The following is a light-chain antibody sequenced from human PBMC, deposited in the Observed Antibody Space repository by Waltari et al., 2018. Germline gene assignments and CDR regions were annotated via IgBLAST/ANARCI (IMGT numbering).Light chain of an antibody. V-gene: IGLV1-40*01. CDR2: ANN. J-gene: IGLJ2*01. CDR1: SSNIGAGYA. Sequence: QSVLTQPPSVSGAPGQRVSISCTGNSSNIGAGYAVHWYQQPPGTAPKLLIPANNHRPSGVPDRFSGSKSATSAALAITGIQPEDEADYYCQSFDRGLSAWIFGGGTKLTVL. CDR3: QSFDRGLSAWI.